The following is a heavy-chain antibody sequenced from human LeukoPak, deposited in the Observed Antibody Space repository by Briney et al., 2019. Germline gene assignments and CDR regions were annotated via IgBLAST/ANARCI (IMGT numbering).Heavy chain of an antibody. CDR3: ARSTSAFDSPFDL. CDR2: ISSSSGYT. J-gene: IGHJ5*01. D-gene: IGHD5-12*01. CDR1: GFTFSDYY. Sequence: GGSLRLSCAASGFTFSDYYVNWIRQAPGKGLEWVSYISSSSGYTKYADSVKGRFTISRDNAENSLYLQMSSLRAEDTAVYYCARSTSAFDSPFDLWGQGTLVTVSS. V-gene: IGHV3-11*06.